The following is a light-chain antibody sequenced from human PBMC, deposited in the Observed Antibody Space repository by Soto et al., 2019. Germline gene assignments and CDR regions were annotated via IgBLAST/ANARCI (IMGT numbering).Light chain of an antibody. V-gene: IGLV4-69*01. CDR2: LNNDGSH. CDR3: QTWGTGFQF. J-gene: IGLJ2*01. CDR1: SGHSSYA. Sequence: QSVLTQSPSASASLGASVKLTCTVSSGHSSYAIAWHQKQPGKGPRYLMDLNNDGSHTKGDGIPDRFSGSSSGADRFPIISSLQSEDEADYYCQTWGTGFQFFGGGTKLTVL.